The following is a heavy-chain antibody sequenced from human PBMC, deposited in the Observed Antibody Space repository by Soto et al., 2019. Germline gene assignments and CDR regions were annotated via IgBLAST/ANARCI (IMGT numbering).Heavy chain of an antibody. D-gene: IGHD1-26*01. Sequence: GGSLRLSCVASGFTFGDYTMSWFRQAPGGGLEWVSFIRSKAYGGTTEYAASVKGRFTISRDDSKSIAYLQMNSLKSEDTAVYYCSGAESPDTAYFSLYWGQGTPVTVSS. CDR3: SGAESPDTAYFSLY. J-gene: IGHJ4*02. CDR1: GFTFGDYT. V-gene: IGHV3-49*03. CDR2: IRSKAYGGTT.